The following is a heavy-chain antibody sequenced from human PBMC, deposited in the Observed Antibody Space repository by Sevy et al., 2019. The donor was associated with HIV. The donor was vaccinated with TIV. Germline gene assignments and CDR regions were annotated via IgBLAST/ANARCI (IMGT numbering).Heavy chain of an antibody. CDR1: GFTVSSNY. J-gene: IGHJ3*02. D-gene: IGHD2-15*01. V-gene: IGHV3-53*01. CDR2: IYSGGST. Sequence: GGSLRLSCAASGFTVSSNYMSWVRQAPGKGLEWVSVIYSGGSTYYADSVKGRFTISRDNSKNTLYLQMNSLRAEDTAVYYCARDLGYCSGGSCYDYAFDIWGQRTMVTVSS. CDR3: ARDLGYCSGGSCYDYAFDI.